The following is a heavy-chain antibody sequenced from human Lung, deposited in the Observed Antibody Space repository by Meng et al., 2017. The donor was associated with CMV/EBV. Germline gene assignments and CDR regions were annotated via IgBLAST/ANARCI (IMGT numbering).Heavy chain of an antibody. CDR1: GFTFSSYA. CDR3: AKSEDYYGSGTPWDAFDI. Sequence: GESXKISCAASGFTFSSYAMSWVRQAPGKGLEWVSAISGSGGSTYYADSVKGRFTISRDNSKNTLYLQMNSLRAEDTAVYYCAKSEDYYGSGTPWDAFDIXGQGXMVTVSS. J-gene: IGHJ3*02. CDR2: ISGSGGST. V-gene: IGHV3-23*01. D-gene: IGHD3-10*01.